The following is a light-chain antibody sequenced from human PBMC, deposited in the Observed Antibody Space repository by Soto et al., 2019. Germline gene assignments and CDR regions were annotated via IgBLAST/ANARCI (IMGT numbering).Light chain of an antibody. Sequence: QPVLTHPTSVSAAPRQRVTISCSGSSSNIGNYYVSWYQQLPGAAPKLLIYENNKRPSGIPDRFSGSKSGTSATLGITGLQTGDEADYYCGTWDSSLSGFVFGTGTKVTVL. J-gene: IGLJ1*01. V-gene: IGLV1-51*02. CDR2: ENN. CDR1: SSNIGNYY. CDR3: GTWDSSLSGFV.